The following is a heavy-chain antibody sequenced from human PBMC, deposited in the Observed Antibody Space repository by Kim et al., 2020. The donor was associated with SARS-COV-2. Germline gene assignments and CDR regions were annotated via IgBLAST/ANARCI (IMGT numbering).Heavy chain of an antibody. Sequence: SETLSLTCTVSGGSISSYYWSWIRQPPGKGLEWIGYIYYSGSTNYNPSLKSRVTISVDTSKNQFSLKLSTVTAADTAVYYCARGAFDIWGQGTMVTVSS. V-gene: IGHV4-59*13. CDR2: IYYSGST. CDR3: ARGAFDI. J-gene: IGHJ3*02. CDR1: GGSISSYY.